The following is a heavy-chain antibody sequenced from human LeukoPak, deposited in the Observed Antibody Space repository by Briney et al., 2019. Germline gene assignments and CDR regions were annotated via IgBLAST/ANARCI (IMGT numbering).Heavy chain of an antibody. J-gene: IGHJ3*02. CDR3: ARGPYSYDSSGAFDI. V-gene: IGHV4-38-2*02. Sequence: SETLSLTCTVSGGSISSYYWSWIRQPPGKGLEWIGSVYHSGSTYYNPSLKSRVTISVDTSKNQFSLKLSFVTAADTAVYYCARGPYSYDSSGAFDIWGQGTMVTVSS. CDR2: VYHSGST. D-gene: IGHD3-22*01. CDR1: GGSISSYY.